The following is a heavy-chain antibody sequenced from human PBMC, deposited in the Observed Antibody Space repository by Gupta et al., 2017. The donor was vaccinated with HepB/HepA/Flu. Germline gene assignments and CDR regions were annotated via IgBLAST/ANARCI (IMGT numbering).Heavy chain of an antibody. D-gene: IGHD4-17*01. J-gene: IGHJ2*01. Sequence: VPVVEPGGGLVHPGGSLRLSCAASGFTVSSSCMSWVRQAPGKGLEWVSLSYSDGRTYYTDSLKGRFTISRDNSKNTLYLQINSLRAEDTAVDDCARDRYGDYWYFDLWGRGTLGTVSS. CDR3: ARDRYGDYWYFDL. CDR1: GFTVSSSC. V-gene: IGHV3-66*01. CDR2: SYSDGRT.